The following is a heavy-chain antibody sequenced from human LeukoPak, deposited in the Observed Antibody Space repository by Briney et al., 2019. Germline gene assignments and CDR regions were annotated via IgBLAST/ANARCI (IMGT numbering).Heavy chain of an antibody. CDR3: ARRYSSGWPGFDY. D-gene: IGHD6-19*01. Sequence: PSETLSLTCTVSGGSISSHYWSWIRQPPGKGLEWIGYIYYSGSTNYNPSLKSRVTISVDTSKNQFSLKLSSVTATDTAVYYCARRYSSGWPGFDYWGQGTLVTVSS. J-gene: IGHJ4*02. CDR2: IYYSGST. V-gene: IGHV4-59*11. CDR1: GGSISSHY.